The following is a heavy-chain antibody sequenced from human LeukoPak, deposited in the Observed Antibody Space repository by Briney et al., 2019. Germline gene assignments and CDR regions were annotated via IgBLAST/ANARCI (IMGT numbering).Heavy chain of an antibody. CDR2: IKSKTDGGTT. V-gene: IGHV3-15*01. J-gene: IGHJ6*02. CDR3: TTAREMIAVTGPGGYSYGMDV. CDR1: GFTFRNHW. D-gene: IGHD6-19*01. Sequence: GGSLRLSCAASGFTFRNHWMSWVRQAPGKGLEWVGRIKSKTDGGTTDYAAPVKGRFTISRDDSKNTLYLQMSSLKTEDTAVYYCTTAREMIAVTGPGGYSYGMDVWGQGTTVTVSS.